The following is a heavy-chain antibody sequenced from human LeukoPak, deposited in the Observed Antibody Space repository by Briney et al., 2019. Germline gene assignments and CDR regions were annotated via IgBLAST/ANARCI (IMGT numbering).Heavy chain of an antibody. CDR2: IYHSGST. Sequence: SETLSLTCTVSGGSVSSYYWSWIRQPPGKGLEWIAYIYHSGSTNYNRSLKSRISLSIDTSNHQFSLRLSSVTAADTAVYYCARMKTRTSAVDYWGQGTLVTVSS. J-gene: IGHJ4*02. V-gene: IGHV4-59*02. CDR1: GGSVSSYY. CDR3: ARMKTRTSAVDY.